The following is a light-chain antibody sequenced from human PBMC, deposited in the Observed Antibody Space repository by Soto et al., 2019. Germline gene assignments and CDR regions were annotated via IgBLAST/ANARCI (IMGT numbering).Light chain of an antibody. CDR2: DVS. CDR3: SSYTSSTTPYV. V-gene: IGLV2-14*03. J-gene: IGLJ1*01. CDR1: SSDVGGYNY. Sequence: QSALTQPASVSGSPGQSITISCTGTSSDVGGYNYVSWYQRHPGKAPKLMIFDVSNRPSGVSKRFSGSKSANTASLTISGLQAEDEADYFCSSYTSSTTPYVFGTGTKVTVL.